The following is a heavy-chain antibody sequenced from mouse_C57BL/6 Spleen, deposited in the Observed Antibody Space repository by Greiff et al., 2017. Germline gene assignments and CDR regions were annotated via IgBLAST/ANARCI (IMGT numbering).Heavy chain of an antibody. CDR2: INPYNGGT. J-gene: IGHJ1*03. D-gene: IGHD2-1*01. V-gene: IGHV1-19*01. CDR3: ARYLLQKGRDIEV. Sequence: VQLQQSGPVLVKPGASVKMSCKASGYTFTDYYMNWVKQSNGKRLEWIGVINPYNGGTSYNQKFKGKATLTVDKSSSTSYMERNSLTYEDSAVYDCARYLLQKGRDIEVWGTGTTVTVSS. CDR1: GYTFTDYY.